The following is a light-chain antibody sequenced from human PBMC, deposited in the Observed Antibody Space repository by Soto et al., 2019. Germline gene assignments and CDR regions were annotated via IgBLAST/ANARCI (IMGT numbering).Light chain of an antibody. CDR3: QPYASSLT. V-gene: IGKV3-20*01. CDR2: DAS. CDR1: QSVDSAF. J-gene: IGKJ1*01. Sequence: EIVLTQSPGSLSLSLGEIATLSCRASQSVDSAFFAWYQQKRGQPPRLLMYDASRRATGIPDRCSGSGSGTEFTLTIRRLEHEDFAVYYCQPYASSLTFGHGIKVDI.